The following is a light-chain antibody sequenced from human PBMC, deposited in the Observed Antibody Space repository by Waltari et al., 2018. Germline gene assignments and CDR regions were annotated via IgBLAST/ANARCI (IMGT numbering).Light chain of an antibody. V-gene: IGKV3-20*01. CDR2: GVS. CDR3: QHYAGSPPLT. CDR1: QSVGSN. J-gene: IGKJ4*01. Sequence: EIVLTQSLGTLSLFPGETATLSCRASQSVGSNLAWYQQKSGQAPRLLISGVSSRATGIPDRFSGSGSGTDFTLTISGLEPEDFAVYYCQHYAGSPPLTFGGGTKVEIE.